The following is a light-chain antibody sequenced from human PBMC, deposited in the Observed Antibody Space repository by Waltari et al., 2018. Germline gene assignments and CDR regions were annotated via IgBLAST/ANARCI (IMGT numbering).Light chain of an antibody. J-gene: IGKJ4*01. CDR3: QQYGSSPLT. CDR1: QSVSNTY. Sequence: EIVLTQSPGTLSLSPGERATLPCRASQSVSNTYLAWYQQRLGQAPRLLIYGASSRATGISDRFSGSGSGTDFTLTISRLEPEDFAVYYCQQYGSSPLTFGGGTKVEIK. CDR2: GAS. V-gene: IGKV3-20*01.